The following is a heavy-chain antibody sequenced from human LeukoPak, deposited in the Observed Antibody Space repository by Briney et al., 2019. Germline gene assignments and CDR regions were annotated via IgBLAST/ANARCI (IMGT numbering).Heavy chain of an antibody. V-gene: IGHV3-11*01. CDR2: ISSDGSII. CDR1: GFTFSDYY. D-gene: IGHD3-3*01. CDR3: AREGGDHWALRFLEWLLAPIDY. J-gene: IGHJ4*02. Sequence: GGSLRLSCAASGFTFSDYYMNWIRQAPGKGLEWVSYISSDGSIIYYSDSLKGRFTISRDNAKASVYLQMNSLRAEDTAVYYCAREGGDHWALRFLEWLLAPIDYWGQGTLVTVSS.